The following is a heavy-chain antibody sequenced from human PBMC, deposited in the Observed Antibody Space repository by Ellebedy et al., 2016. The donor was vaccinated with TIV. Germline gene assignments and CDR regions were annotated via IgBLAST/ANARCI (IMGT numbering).Heavy chain of an antibody. J-gene: IGHJ6*02. V-gene: IGHV4-59*01. Sequence: MPSETLSLTCGVSGGSLSRYYWSWIRQPPGKGLEWIAYLYYSGSTNYNPSLKSRVSISVDTFKSQFSLRLRSVTAADTAVYYFARGAYPFYWYGMDVWGQGTTVTVSS. CDR2: LYYSGST. CDR3: ARGAYPFYWYGMDV. CDR1: GGSLSRYY.